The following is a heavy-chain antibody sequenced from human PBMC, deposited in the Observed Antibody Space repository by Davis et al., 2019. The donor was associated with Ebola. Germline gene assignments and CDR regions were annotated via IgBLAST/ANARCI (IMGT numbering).Heavy chain of an antibody. CDR3: ARDPGYCSGGSCINWFFHFDY. J-gene: IGHJ4*02. CDR2: INWNSGSI. Sequence: SLKISCAASGFTFDDYAMHWVRQAPGKGLEWVSGINWNSGSIGYADSVKGRFTISRDDAKNSLYLQMNSLRAEDTALYYCARDPGYCSGGSCINWFFHFDYWRQGTLVTVSS. D-gene: IGHD2-15*01. V-gene: IGHV3-9*01. CDR1: GFTFDDYA.